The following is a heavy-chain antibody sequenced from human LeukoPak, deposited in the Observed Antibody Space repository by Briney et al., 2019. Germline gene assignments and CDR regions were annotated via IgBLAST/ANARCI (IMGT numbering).Heavy chain of an antibody. V-gene: IGHV1-8*01. D-gene: IGHD6-19*01. CDR3: ARSYSSGWYAGDAFDI. J-gene: IGHJ3*02. Sequence: ASVKVSCKASGYTFTSYDINWVRQATGQGLEWMGWMNPNSGNTGYAQKFQGRVTMTRNTSISTAYMELSSLRSEDTAVYYCARSYSSGWYAGDAFDIWGQGTMVTVSS. CDR2: MNPNSGNT. CDR1: GYTFTSYD.